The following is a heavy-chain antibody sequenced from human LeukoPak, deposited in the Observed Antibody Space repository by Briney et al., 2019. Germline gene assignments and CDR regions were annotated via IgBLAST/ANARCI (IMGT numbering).Heavy chain of an antibody. V-gene: IGHV3-66*02. CDR3: ARTYPPDSRDAFDI. D-gene: IGHD3-22*01. CDR2: IYSGGST. Sequence: QPGGSLRLSCAASGFTVSSNYMSWVCQAPGKGLEWVSVIYSGGSTYYADSVKGRFTISRDNSKNTLYLQMNSLRAEDTAVYYCARTYPPDSRDAFDIWGQGTMVTVSS. J-gene: IGHJ3*02. CDR1: GFTVSSNY.